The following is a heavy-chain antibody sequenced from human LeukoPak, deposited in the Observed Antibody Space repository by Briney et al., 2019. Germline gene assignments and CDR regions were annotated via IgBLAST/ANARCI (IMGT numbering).Heavy chain of an antibody. CDR2: IYYSGST. D-gene: IGHD1-20*01. CDR1: GGSFSGYY. CDR3: ARYNWNPFAFDI. J-gene: IGHJ3*02. Sequence: SETLSLTCAVYGGSFSGYYWSWIRQPPGKGLEWIGYIYYSGSTNYNPSLKSRVTISVDTSKNQFSLKLSSVTAADTAVYYCARYNWNPFAFDIWGQGTMVTVSS. V-gene: IGHV4-59*01.